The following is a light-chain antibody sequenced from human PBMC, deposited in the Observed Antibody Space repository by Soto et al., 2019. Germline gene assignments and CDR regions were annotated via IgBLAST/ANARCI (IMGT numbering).Light chain of an antibody. V-gene: IGLV1-44*01. CDR2: SNN. J-gene: IGLJ2*01. CDR1: NSNIGKNT. Sequence: QSVLTKPPSASGTPGQGLSISCSGSNSNIGKNTVNWYQQLPRTAPKLLIYSNNQRPSGVPDRFSGSKSGTSASLAISGLQSEDEADYYCAAWDDSLNGHVVFGGGTKVTVL. CDR3: AAWDDSLNGHVV.